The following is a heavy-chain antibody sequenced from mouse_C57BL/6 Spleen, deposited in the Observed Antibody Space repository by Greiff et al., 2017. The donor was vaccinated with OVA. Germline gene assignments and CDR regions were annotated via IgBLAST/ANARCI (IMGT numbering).Heavy chain of an antibody. Sequence: VKLQQPGAELVKPGASVKMSCKASGYTFTSYWITWVKQRPGQGLEWIGDIYPGSGSTNYNEKFKSKATLTVDTSSSTAYMQLSSLTSEDSAVYYCARGGGYYDAMDYWGQGTSVTVSS. CDR3: ARGGGYYDAMDY. CDR2: IYPGSGST. J-gene: IGHJ4*01. D-gene: IGHD2-2*01. CDR1: GYTFTSYW. V-gene: IGHV1-55*01.